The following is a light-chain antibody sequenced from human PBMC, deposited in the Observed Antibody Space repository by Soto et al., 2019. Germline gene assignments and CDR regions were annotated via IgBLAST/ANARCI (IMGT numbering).Light chain of an antibody. CDR2: VNSDGTH. J-gene: IGLJ2*01. Sequence: QPVLTQSPSASASLGASVKLTCTLSSGHSNYAIAWHQQQPEKGPRYLMKVNSDGTHNKGDGIPDRFSGSSSGAERYLTISSLQSEDEADYYCQTWGTGIVVFGGGTTLTVL. V-gene: IGLV4-69*01. CDR3: QTWGTGIVV. CDR1: SGHSNYA.